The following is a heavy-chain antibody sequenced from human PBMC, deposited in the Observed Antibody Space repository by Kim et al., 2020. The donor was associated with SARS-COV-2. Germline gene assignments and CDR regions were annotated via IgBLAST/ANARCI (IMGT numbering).Heavy chain of an antibody. CDR2: GTT. D-gene: IGHD2-15*01. J-gene: IGHJ4*02. Sequence: GTTDFAAPVEGSFTISRDDSKNTLYLLMNSLKTEDTAVYYCTTADRSILDYWGQGTLVTVSS. CDR3: TTADRSILDY. V-gene: IGHV3-15*01.